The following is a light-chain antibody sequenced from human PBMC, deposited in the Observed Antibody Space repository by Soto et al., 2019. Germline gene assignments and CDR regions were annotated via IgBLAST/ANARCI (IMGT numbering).Light chain of an antibody. CDR1: TGPVTSGHF. CDR3: FLSYSSGRPV. Sequence: QAVVTQEPSLTVSPGGTVTLTCASSTGPVTSGHFPSWFQQKPGQAPKTLIYATSNKESWTPARFSGSLLGGKAALTLSGAQPEDEADYYCFLSYSSGRPVFGGGTKLTVL. J-gene: IGLJ2*01. V-gene: IGLV7-46*01. CDR2: ATS.